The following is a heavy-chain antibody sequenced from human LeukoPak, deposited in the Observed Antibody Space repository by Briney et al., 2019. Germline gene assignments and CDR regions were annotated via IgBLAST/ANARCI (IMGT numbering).Heavy chain of an antibody. V-gene: IGHV4-31*03. CDR2: IYYSGST. J-gene: IGHJ4*02. Sequence: PSETLSLTCTVSGGSISSGGYYWSWIRQHPGKGLEWIGYIYYSGSTYYNPSLKSRVTISVDRSKNQFSLKLSSVTAADTAVYYCARGVGAVLRPRGFDYWGQGTLVTVSS. CDR3: ARGVGAVLRPRGFDY. D-gene: IGHD1-26*01. CDR1: GGSISSGGYY.